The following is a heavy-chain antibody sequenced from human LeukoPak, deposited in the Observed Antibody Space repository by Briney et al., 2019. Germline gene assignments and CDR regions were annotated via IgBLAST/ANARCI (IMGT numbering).Heavy chain of an antibody. D-gene: IGHD6-19*01. V-gene: IGHV4-34*01. Sequence: SETLSLTCAVYGGSFSGYYWSWIRQPSGKGMEWIGEINHSGSTNYNPSLKSRVTISVDTSKNQFSLKLSSVTAADTAVYYCARFGSGWYYFDYWGLGTLVTVSS. CDR1: GGSFSGYY. CDR3: ARFGSGWYYFDY. J-gene: IGHJ4*02. CDR2: INHSGST.